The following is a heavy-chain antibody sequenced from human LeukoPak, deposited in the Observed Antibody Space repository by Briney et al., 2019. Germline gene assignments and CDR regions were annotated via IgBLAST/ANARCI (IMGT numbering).Heavy chain of an antibody. D-gene: IGHD1-14*01. Sequence: ASVKVSCKASGYTFTSYGISWVRQATGQGLEWIGYINPNTGLTEYAQKFQGRVSLTRDTSITTAYMELNTLTSEDTAVYYCATTLRNNPPWGQGTLITVSS. CDR3: ATTLRNNPP. J-gene: IGHJ5*02. V-gene: IGHV1-8*02. CDR2: INPNTGLT. CDR1: GYTFTSYG.